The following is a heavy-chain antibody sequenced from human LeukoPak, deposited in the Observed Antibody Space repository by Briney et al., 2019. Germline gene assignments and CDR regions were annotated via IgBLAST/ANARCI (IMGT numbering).Heavy chain of an antibody. V-gene: IGHV1-18*01. D-gene: IGHD3-22*01. CDR3: ARGLDYYDSSGIDAFDI. CDR1: GYTFTSYG. CDR2: ISAYNGNT. J-gene: IGHJ3*02. Sequence: ASVKVSCKASGYTFTSYGISWVRQAPGQGLEWMGWISAYNGNTNYAQKLQGRVTMTTDKSTSTAYMELRSLRSDDTAVYYCARGLDYYDSSGIDAFDIWGQGTMVTVSS.